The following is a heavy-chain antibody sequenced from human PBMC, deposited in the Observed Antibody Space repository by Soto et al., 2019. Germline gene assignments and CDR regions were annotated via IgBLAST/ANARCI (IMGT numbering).Heavy chain of an antibody. V-gene: IGHV3-11*06. D-gene: IGHD3-16*02. Sequence: GGSLRLSCAASGFTFTDYYISWIRQAPGKGLEWLAYISVRSTYTNYADSVKGRFTISRDNAKKSVYLQMSSLRADDPAVYYCARDGDYVWGSYRWSDAFDIWGQGTMVTVSS. CDR1: GFTFTDYY. J-gene: IGHJ3*02. CDR2: ISVRSTYT. CDR3: ARDGDYVWGSYRWSDAFDI.